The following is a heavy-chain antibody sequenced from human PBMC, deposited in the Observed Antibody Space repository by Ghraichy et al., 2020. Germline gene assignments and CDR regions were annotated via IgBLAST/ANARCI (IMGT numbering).Heavy chain of an antibody. CDR3: ATGRERGEAVENY. CDR2: INPSGVST. J-gene: IGHJ4*02. Sequence: ASVKVSCKASGYTFTSYHMHWVRQAPGHGLEWMGVINPSGVSTTYAQKFQGRVTMTRDTSTSTVYMGLSSLRSEDTAVYYCATGRERGEAVENYWGQGTLVTVSS. CDR1: GYTFTSYH. V-gene: IGHV1-46*01. D-gene: IGHD6-19*01.